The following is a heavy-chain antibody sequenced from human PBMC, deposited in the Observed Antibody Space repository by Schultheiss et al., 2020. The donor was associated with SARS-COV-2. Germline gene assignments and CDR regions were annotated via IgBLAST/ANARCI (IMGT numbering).Heavy chain of an antibody. Sequence: GGSLRLSCAASGFTFSDYYMDWVRQAPGKGLEWVAVVSYDGSVKDYADSVKGRFTISRDNCKNTLYLQMNSLRTEDTAVYYCARLDGGTAGAEYFHHWGRGTLVTVSS. CDR1: GFTFSDYY. V-gene: IGHV3-30*03. CDR2: VSYDGSVK. D-gene: IGHD2-21*02. CDR3: ARLDGGTAGAEYFHH. J-gene: IGHJ1*01.